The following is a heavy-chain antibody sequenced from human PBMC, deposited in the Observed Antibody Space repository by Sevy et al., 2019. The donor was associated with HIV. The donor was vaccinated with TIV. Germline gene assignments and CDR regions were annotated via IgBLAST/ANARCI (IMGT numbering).Heavy chain of an antibody. J-gene: IGHJ5*02. CDR2: MNPNSGNT. CDR1: GYTFISYD. CDR3: ARGGGTTGLNWFDP. Sequence: ASVKVSCKASGYTFISYDINWVRQATGQGLEWMGWMNPNSGNTGYAQKFQGRVTMTRNTSISTAYMELSSLRSEDTAVYYCARGGGTTGLNWFDPWGQGTLVTVSS. D-gene: IGHD1-7*01. V-gene: IGHV1-8*01.